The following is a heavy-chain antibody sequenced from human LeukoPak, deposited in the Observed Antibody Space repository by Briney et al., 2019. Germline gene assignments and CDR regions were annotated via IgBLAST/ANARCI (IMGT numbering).Heavy chain of an antibody. D-gene: IGHD3-22*01. J-gene: IGHJ3*02. V-gene: IGHV3-23*01. CDR2: ISGSGEST. CDR3: AKDKLIVVVTLGAFDI. Sequence: GGSLRLSCAASGVTFTSYAMSWVRQAPGKGLEWVSSISGSGESTYYADSVKGRFTISRDNSKNTLYLQMNSLRAEDTAVYSCAKDKLIVVVTLGAFDIWGQGTMVTVSS. CDR1: GVTFTSYA.